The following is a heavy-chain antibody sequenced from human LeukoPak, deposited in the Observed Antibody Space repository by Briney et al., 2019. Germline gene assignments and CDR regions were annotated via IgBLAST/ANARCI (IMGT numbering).Heavy chain of an antibody. CDR2: INPNSGGT. CDR1: GYTFTGYY. V-gene: IGHV1-2*02. Sequence: GASVKVSCKASGYTFTGYYMHWVRQAPGQGLEWMGWINPNSGGTNYAQKFQGRVTMTRDTSISTAYMELSRLRSDDTAVYYCARDRGWQQLVSAFDYWGQGTLVTVPS. J-gene: IGHJ4*02. D-gene: IGHD6-13*01. CDR3: ARDRGWQQLVSAFDY.